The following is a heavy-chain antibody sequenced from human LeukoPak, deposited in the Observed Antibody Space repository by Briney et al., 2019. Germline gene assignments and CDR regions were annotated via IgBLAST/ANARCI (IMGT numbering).Heavy chain of an antibody. Sequence: GGSLRLSCAASGLTFSDYYMTWIRQAPGKGLEWVSSISGTGTTIYSADSVRGRFTVSRDNARNSLFLHMNSLRAEDTAVYYCAVQITMIVVVPYFDYWGQGTLVAVSS. CDR3: AVQITMIVVVPYFDY. V-gene: IGHV3-11*04. CDR1: GLTFSDYY. CDR2: ISGTGTTI. J-gene: IGHJ4*02. D-gene: IGHD3-22*01.